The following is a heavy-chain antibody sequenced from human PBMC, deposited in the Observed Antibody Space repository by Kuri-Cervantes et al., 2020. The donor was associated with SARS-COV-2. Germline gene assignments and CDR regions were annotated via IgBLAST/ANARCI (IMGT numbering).Heavy chain of an antibody. D-gene: IGHD1-26*01. V-gene: IGHV4-61*09. CDR2: IYTSGST. CDR1: GGSISSGSYY. J-gene: IGHJ4*02. CDR3: AREVGSGSYDY. Sequence: SETLSLTCTVSGGSISSGSYYWSWIRQPAGKGLEWIGYIYTSGSTNYNPSLKGRVTISVDTSKNQFSLKLSSVTAADTAVYYCAREVGSGSYDYWGQGTLVTV.